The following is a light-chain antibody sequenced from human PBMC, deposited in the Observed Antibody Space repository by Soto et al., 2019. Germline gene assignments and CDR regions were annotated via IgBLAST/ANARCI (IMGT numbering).Light chain of an antibody. CDR3: CSYAGSNNSVL. V-gene: IGLV2-8*01. CDR1: SSDVGYYNY. Sequence: QSALTQPPSASGSPGQSVTISCTGTSSDVGYYNYVSWYQQHPGKAPKLMIYEVTKRPSGVPDRFSGSKSGNTASLTVSGLQAEDEADYYCCSYAGSNNSVLFGGGTKLTVL. J-gene: IGLJ2*01. CDR2: EVT.